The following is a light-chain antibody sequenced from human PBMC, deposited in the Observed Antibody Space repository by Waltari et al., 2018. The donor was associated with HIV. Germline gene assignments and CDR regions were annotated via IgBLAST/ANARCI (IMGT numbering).Light chain of an antibody. CDR2: NNN. CDR1: SSNIGSNA. J-gene: IGLJ1*01. V-gene: IGLV1-44*01. Sequence: QSELTQPPSASGTPGQRVTFSCSGSSSNIGSNAVNWYQHLPGTAPKLLIYNNNHRPSGGPDRFSGSKAGTSSSLAITGLQSEDEADYYCAAWDDSLHGGVFGTGTKVT. CDR3: AAWDDSLHGGV.